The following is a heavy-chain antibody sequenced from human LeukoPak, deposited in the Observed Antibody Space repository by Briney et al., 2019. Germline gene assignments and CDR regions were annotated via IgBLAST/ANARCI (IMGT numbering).Heavy chain of an antibody. CDR1: GFTFDDYA. J-gene: IGHJ4*02. V-gene: IGHV3-9*01. CDR2: ISWNSGSI. Sequence: GGSLTLSCAASGFTFDDYAMHWVRQAPGKGLEWVSGISWNSGSIGYADSVKGRFTISRDNAKNSLYLQMNSLRAEDTALYYCAKEARSRGSNPFDYWGQGTLVTVSS. CDR3: AKEARSRGSNPFDY. D-gene: IGHD3-16*02.